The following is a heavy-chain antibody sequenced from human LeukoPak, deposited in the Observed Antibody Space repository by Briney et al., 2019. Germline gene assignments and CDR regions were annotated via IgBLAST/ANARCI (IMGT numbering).Heavy chain of an antibody. CDR2: INPSGGST. CDR1: GYTFTGYY. J-gene: IGHJ5*02. D-gene: IGHD5-18*01. Sequence: ASVKVSCKASGYTFTGYYMHWVRQAPRQGLEWMGIINPSGGSTNYAQKFQGRVTMTRDMSTSTVYMELRSLRSEDTAMYYCARALPHRRLMDTTMEQHWFDPWGQGTLVTVSS. V-gene: IGHV1-46*01. CDR3: ARALPHRRLMDTTMEQHWFDP.